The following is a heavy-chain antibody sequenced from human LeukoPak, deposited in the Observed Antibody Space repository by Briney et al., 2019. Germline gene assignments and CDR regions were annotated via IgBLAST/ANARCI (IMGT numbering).Heavy chain of an antibody. Sequence: GGSLRLSCAASGFSFSSYGMHWVRQAPGKGLEWVAAIWYDGSNKYYADSVKGRFTISRDISKNTLFLQMNSLRAEDTTVYYSGRRSSIGGASDYWGQGTLVTVS. J-gene: IGHJ4*02. CDR2: IWYDGSNK. D-gene: IGHD6-13*01. CDR3: GRRSSIGGASDY. V-gene: IGHV3-33*01. CDR1: GFSFSSYG.